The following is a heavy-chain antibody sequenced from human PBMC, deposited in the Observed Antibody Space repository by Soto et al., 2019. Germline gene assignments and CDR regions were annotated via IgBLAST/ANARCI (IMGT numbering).Heavy chain of an antibody. CDR3: ASSPTTALHHFYGMDV. D-gene: IGHD4-17*01. Sequence: GGSLRLSCAASGFSFSDFGMTWVRQAPGKGLEWVSTIHREGTNTHYADSVKGRFTISRDNSKSTLFLQMNSLRVGDTAVYFCASSPTTALHHFYGMDVWGPGTTVTVSS. V-gene: IGHV3-23*01. CDR2: IHREGTNT. J-gene: IGHJ6*02. CDR1: GFSFSDFG.